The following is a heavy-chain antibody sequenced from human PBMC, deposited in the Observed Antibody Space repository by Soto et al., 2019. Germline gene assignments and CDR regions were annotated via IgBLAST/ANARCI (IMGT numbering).Heavy chain of an antibody. CDR3: ARHSLGGSGGFYCDF. CDR1: GYSFTSNW. D-gene: IGHD6-19*01. Sequence: GESLKISCKGSGYSFTSNWISWVRQMPGKGLEWLGRIDPNDSSTNYNQTLQDHDTISADKSSRTAYVQWSSLKALDSALYYCARHSLGGSGGFYCDFWGQETLVNFSS. V-gene: IGHV5-10-1*01. CDR2: IDPNDSST. J-gene: IGHJ4*02.